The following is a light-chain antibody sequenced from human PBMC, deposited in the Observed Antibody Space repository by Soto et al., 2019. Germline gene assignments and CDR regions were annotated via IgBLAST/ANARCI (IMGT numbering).Light chain of an antibody. CDR1: QTVRNNY. V-gene: IGKV3-20*01. CDR2: DAS. Sequence: EFVLTQSPVTLSLSPGERATLSCRASQTVRNNYLAWYQQKPGQAPRLLIYDASSRATGIPDRFSGGGSGTDFTLTISRLEPEDFAVYYCQQYGSSLSITFGQGTRLEIK. J-gene: IGKJ5*01. CDR3: QQYGSSLSIT.